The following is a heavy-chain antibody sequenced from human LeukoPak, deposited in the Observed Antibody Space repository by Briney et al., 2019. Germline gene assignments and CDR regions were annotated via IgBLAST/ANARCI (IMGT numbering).Heavy chain of an antibody. D-gene: IGHD6-19*01. CDR2: INHSGSN. CDR1: GGSFSGYY. V-gene: IGHV4-34*01. CDR3: AGIAVAGNFDY. J-gene: IGHJ4*02. Sequence: SETLSLPCAVYGGSFSGYYWRWLRQPPGKGLEWIGEINHSGSNNYNPSLKSRVTISVDTSKNQFSLKLSSVTAADTAVYYCAGIAVAGNFDYWGQGTLVTVSS.